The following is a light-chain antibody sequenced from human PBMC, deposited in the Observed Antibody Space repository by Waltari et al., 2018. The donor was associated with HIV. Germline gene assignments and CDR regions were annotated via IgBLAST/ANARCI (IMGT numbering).Light chain of an antibody. CDR1: QSVSSN. Sequence: ERVMTQSPATLSVSPGERAPLSCRASQSVSSNLAWYQQTPGQAPRLLIYGASTRATGIPARFSGSGSGTDFTLTIGSLQSEDFAVYYCQQYNNWPLTFGGGTTVEIK. V-gene: IGKV3-15*01. CDR3: QQYNNWPLT. J-gene: IGKJ4*01. CDR2: GAS.